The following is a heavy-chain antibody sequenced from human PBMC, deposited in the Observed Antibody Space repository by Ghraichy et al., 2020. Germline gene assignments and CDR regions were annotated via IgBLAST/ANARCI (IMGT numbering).Heavy chain of an antibody. D-gene: IGHD3-22*01. Sequence: SETLSLTCAVYGGSFSGYYWSWIRQPPGKGLEWIGEINHSGSTNYNPSLKSRVTISVDTSKNQFSLNLSSVTAADTAVYYCARGLIAVVVVNWFDPWGQGTLVTVSS. J-gene: IGHJ5*02. CDR2: INHSGST. CDR3: ARGLIAVVVVNWFDP. V-gene: IGHV4-34*01. CDR1: GGSFSGYY.